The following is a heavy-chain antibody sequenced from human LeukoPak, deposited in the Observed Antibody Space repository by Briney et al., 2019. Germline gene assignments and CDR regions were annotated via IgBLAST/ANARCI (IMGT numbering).Heavy chain of an antibody. CDR3: ARTGGGCSSGLCYYAMDV. CDR1: GGSLSGSH. Sequence: SETLSLPCFVSGGSLSGSHWIWIRQSPGRGLEWIGYIHYTGITDYNPSLRRRVTLSIDLSKNQFSRRLSSVTAADTAVYYCARTGGGCSSGLCYYAMDVWGQGTTVTVST. CDR2: IHYTGIT. J-gene: IGHJ6*01. D-gene: IGHD2-15*01. V-gene: IGHV4-59*01.